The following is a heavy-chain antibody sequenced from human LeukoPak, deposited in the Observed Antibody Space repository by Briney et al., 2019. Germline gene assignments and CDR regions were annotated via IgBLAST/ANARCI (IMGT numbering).Heavy chain of an antibody. CDR3: ARTYYYDSSGYYLGGNWFDP. CDR1: GYTFTSYD. J-gene: IGHJ5*02. CDR2: RNPNSGNT. V-gene: IGHV1-8*01. Sequence: ASVKVSCKASGYTFTSYDINWVRQATGQGLEWMGWRNPNSGNTGYAQKFQGRVTMTRNTSISTAYMELSSLRSEDTAVYYCARTYYYDSSGYYLGGNWFDPWGQGTLVTVSS. D-gene: IGHD3-22*01.